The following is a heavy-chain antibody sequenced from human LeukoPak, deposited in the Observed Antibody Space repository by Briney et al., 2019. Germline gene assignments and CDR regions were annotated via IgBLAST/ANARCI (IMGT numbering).Heavy chain of an antibody. J-gene: IGHJ3*02. V-gene: IGHV4-59*01. CDR1: GTSISSYY. CDR2: IYYDGST. Sequence: KPSETLSLTCTVSGTSISSYYWTWIRQPPGKGLGWIGYIYYDGSTNYNPSLKSRVTISIDTSKNQFSLKLSSVTAADTAVYYCAREQDYDSSGYYYVLTFDIWGQGTMVTVSS. D-gene: IGHD3-22*01. CDR3: AREQDYDSSGYYYVLTFDI.